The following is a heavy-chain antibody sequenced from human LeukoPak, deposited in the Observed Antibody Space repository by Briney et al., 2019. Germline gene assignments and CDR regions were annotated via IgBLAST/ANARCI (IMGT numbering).Heavy chain of an antibody. CDR3: AKQLGYCSDGSCYFPY. CDR1: GFTFSNAW. D-gene: IGHD2-15*01. V-gene: IGHV3-23*01. Sequence: GGSLRLSCAASGFTFSNAWMNWVRQAPGKGLEWVSAISNNGGYTYYADSVQGRFAISRDNSKSTLCLQMNSLRAEDTAVYYCAKQLGYCSDGSCYFPYWGQGTLVTVSS. J-gene: IGHJ4*02. CDR2: ISNNGGYT.